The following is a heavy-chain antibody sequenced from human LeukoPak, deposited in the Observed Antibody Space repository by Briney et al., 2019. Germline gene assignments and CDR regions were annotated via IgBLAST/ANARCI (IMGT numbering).Heavy chain of an antibody. Sequence: SGGSLRLSCVVSGFTFNDYAMHWVRQVPEKGLEWVSGISWDGDNPGYADTVKGRFTIPRDNAKKSLYLQMNSLRVEDTALYYCAKGHDSSGYYYIRGAFDIWGQGTMVTVSS. V-gene: IGHV3-9*01. CDR3: AKGHDSSGYYYIRGAFDI. CDR1: GFTFNDYA. J-gene: IGHJ3*02. CDR2: ISWDGDNP. D-gene: IGHD3-22*01.